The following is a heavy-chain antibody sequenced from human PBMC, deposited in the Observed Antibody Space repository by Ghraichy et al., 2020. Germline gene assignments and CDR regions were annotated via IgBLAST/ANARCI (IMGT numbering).Heavy chain of an antibody. V-gene: IGHV3-23*01. CDR2: ILPSGDTT. Sequence: GGSLRLSCAASGFTFSRCAMSWVRQAPGKGLEWVSAILPSGDTTYYADSVKGRFTISRDNSKNTLYLEMNSLRAEDTAVYYCVRDSSGYNWYFDLWGRGTLVTVSS. CDR3: VRDSSGYNWYFDL. J-gene: IGHJ2*01. CDR1: GFTFSRCA. D-gene: IGHD6-19*01.